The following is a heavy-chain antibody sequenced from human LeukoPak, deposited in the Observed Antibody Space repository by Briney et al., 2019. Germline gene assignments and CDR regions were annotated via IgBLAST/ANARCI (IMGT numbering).Heavy chain of an antibody. CDR3: AREVGDFWSGYYVDY. J-gene: IGHJ4*02. Sequence: KTSETLSLTCTVSGVSISSYYWSWIRQPAGKELEWIGRINTSGSTNYNPSLKSRVTMSVDTSKNQFSLKLRSETAADTAVYYCAREVGDFWSGYYVDYWGQGTLVTVSS. V-gene: IGHV4-4*07. D-gene: IGHD3-3*01. CDR2: INTSGST. CDR1: GVSISSYY.